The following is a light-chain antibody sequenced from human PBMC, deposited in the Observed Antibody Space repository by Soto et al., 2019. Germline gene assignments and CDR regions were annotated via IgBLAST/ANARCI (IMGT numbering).Light chain of an antibody. CDR1: QAIRDH. J-gene: IGKJ1*01. V-gene: IGKV1-17*01. Sequence: DIQMTQSPSSWFASLGDRVTITCRASQAIRDHLGWYQQKPGKAPKRLIYAASSLQSGVPSRFSGSGSGTEFTLTISSLKADDSATYYCQQYNTFCTFGQGTKVDIK. CDR3: QQYNTFCT. CDR2: AAS.